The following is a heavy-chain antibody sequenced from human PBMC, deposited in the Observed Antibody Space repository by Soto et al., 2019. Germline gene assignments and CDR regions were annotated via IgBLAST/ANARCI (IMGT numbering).Heavy chain of an antibody. V-gene: IGHV1-69*08. D-gene: IGHD2-2*01. CDR2: IIPIFGIP. Sequence: QVQLVQSGAEVKKPGSSVKVSCKASGDTFSRYSITWVRQAPGHGLEWIGRIIPIFGIPTYAQKFQGRVTFTANESTSTAYMELSSLRSDDTAVYYCAREDRDRETGLVPAAIDGMDVWGRGTTGTVSS. CDR3: AREDRDRETGLVPAAIDGMDV. J-gene: IGHJ6*02. CDR1: GDTFSRYS.